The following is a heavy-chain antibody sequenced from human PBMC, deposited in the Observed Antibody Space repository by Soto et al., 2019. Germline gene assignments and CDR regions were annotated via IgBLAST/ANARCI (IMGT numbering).Heavy chain of an antibody. Sequence: QVQLVQSGAEVKKPGSSVKVSCKASGGTFSSYAISWVRQAPGQGLEWMGGIIPIFGTANYAQKFQGRVTITADESTSTAYRELSSLRSEDTAVYYCARDKTYYYDSSGSYVFDYWGQGTLVTVSS. CDR1: GGTFSSYA. D-gene: IGHD3-22*01. CDR2: IIPIFGTA. CDR3: ARDKTYYYDSSGSYVFDY. J-gene: IGHJ4*02. V-gene: IGHV1-69*01.